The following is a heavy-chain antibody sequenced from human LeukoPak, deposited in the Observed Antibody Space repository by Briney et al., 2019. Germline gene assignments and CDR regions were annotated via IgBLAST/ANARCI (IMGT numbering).Heavy chain of an antibody. CDR3: ARDREGEFNLDY. CDR2: ISAYSGNA. J-gene: IGHJ4*02. CDR1: GYTFTSYG. V-gene: IGHV1-18*01. Sequence: ASVKVSCKASGYTFTSYGISWVRQAPGQGLEWMGWISAYSGNANYAQKLQGRVTMTTDTSTSTAYMELRSLRSDDTAVYYCARDREGEFNLDYWGQGTLVTVSS. D-gene: IGHD3-16*01.